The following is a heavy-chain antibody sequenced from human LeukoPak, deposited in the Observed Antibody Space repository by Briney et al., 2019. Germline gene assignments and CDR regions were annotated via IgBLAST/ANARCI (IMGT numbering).Heavy chain of an antibody. CDR3: ARDLYYYDSSGPSGMDY. CDR1: GFTVSSNY. J-gene: IGHJ4*02. V-gene: IGHV3-66*01. Sequence: GGSLRLSCAASGFTVSSNYMSWVRQAPGKGLEWVSVIYSGGSTYYADSVKGRFTISRDNSKNTLYLQMNSPRAEDTAVYYCARDLYYYDSSGPSGMDYWGQGTLVTVSS. D-gene: IGHD3-22*01. CDR2: IYSGGST.